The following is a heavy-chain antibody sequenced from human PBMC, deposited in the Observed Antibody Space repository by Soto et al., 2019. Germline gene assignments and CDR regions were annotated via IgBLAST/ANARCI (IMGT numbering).Heavy chain of an antibody. Sequence: PPEPRPFTCPVSGGAITRGNNNWGWIRQPPGKGLEWIGSVDDSGITHYNPSLEVRVSTSADTSRNQFSLKLNSVTAADPAVYFCARHGSYYDRSGYIDYWGWGTLVAVSS. D-gene: IGHD3-22*01. J-gene: IGHJ4*02. V-gene: IGHV4-39*01. CDR3: ARHGSYYDRSGYIDY. CDR2: VDDSGIT. CDR1: GGAITRGNNN.